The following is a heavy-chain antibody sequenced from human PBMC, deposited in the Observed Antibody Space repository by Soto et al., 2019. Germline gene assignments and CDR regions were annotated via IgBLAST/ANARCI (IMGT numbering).Heavy chain of an antibody. CDR2: LYTGGGT. J-gene: IGHJ4*02. D-gene: IGHD2-2*01. CDR1: SGSIRSYF. CDR3: ARVGCSSTSCRDPFDS. Sequence: PSETLSLTCTVSSGSIRSYFWHWIRQPAGKGLEWIGRLYTGGGTTYNPSLKSRVTMSVDTSKNQFSLKLTSVTAADTAVYFCARVGCSSTSCRDPFDSWGQGTLVTVSS. V-gene: IGHV4-4*07.